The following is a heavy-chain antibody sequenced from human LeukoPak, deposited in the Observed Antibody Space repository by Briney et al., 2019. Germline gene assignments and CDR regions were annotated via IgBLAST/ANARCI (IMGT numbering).Heavy chain of an antibody. D-gene: IGHD3-10*01. J-gene: IGHJ3*02. CDR2: INHSGST. CDR3: ASQTLWFGDAFDI. Sequence: PSETLSLTCAVYGGSFSGYYWSWIRQPPGKGLEWIGEINHSGSTNYNPSLKSRVTISVDTSKNQFSLKLSSVTAADTAVYYCASQTLWFGDAFDIWGQGTMVTVSS. CDR1: GGSFSGYY. V-gene: IGHV4-34*01.